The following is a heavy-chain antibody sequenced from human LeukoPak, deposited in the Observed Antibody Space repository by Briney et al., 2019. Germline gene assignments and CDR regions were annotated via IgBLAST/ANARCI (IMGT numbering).Heavy chain of an antibody. CDR2: LDDRGVTT. V-gene: IGHV3-23*01. J-gene: IGHJ4*02. D-gene: IGHD3-3*01. Sequence: GGSLRLSCTASGFTFSNYAMDWVRQAPGKGLEWVSALDDRGVTTSYADSVKGRFTISRDNSKNTLYLQMSSLRAEDTAVYYCAKKGPDDFWSGYYSFDYWGQGTLVTVSS. CDR1: GFTFSNYA. CDR3: AKKGPDDFWSGYYSFDY.